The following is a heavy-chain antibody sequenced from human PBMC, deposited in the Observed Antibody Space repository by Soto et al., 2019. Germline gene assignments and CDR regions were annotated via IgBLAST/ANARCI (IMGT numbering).Heavy chain of an antibody. J-gene: IGHJ4*02. D-gene: IGHD3-10*01. Sequence: QVQRVQSGAEVKKPGASVKVSCKASGYTFTSYGISWVGQAPGQGLEGMGWISAYNGNTNYAQKLQGRVTMTTDTSTSTDYMELRSLRSDDTAVYYCARDIEVLLWFGPPKIDYWGQGTLVTVSS. V-gene: IGHV1-18*01. CDR3: ARDIEVLLWFGPPKIDY. CDR2: ISAYNGNT. CDR1: GYTFTSYG.